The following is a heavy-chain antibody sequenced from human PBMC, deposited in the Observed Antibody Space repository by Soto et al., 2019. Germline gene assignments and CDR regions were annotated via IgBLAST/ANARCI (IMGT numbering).Heavy chain of an antibody. D-gene: IGHD2-15*01. CDR3: ARDLSRYCSGGSCSYGMDV. CDR2: ISAYNGNT. CDR1: GYTFTSYG. V-gene: IGHV1-18*01. J-gene: IGHJ6*02. Sequence: GASVKVSCKASGYTFTSYGISWVRQAPGQGLEWMGWISAYNGNTNYAQKLQGRVTMTTDTSTSTAYMELRSLRPDDTAVYYCARDLSRYCSGGSCSYGMDVWGQGTTVTVSS.